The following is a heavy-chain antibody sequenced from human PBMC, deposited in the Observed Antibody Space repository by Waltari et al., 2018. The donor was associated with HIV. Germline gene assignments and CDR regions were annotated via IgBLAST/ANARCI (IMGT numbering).Heavy chain of an antibody. V-gene: IGHV5-51*01. CDR3: ARTSVYYDSSGPWYFDY. CDR2: IYPGDSDT. J-gene: IGHJ4*02. Sequence: EVQLLQSGAEVKKPGESLKISCKASGYSFTTYWIGWVRQMPGKGLEWRGIIYPGDSDTRYSPSFQGQVIISVDKSIRTAYLQWSSLMASDTAVYYCARTSVYYDSSGPWYFDYWGQGTLVTVSS. CDR1: GYSFTTYW. D-gene: IGHD3-22*01.